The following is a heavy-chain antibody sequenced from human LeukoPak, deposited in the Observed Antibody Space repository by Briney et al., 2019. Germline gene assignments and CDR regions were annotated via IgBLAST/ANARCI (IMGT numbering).Heavy chain of an antibody. J-gene: IGHJ4*02. CDR2: ISDSGGKT. V-gene: IGHV3-23*01. D-gene: IGHD3-10*01. CDR1: GFTFSSHA. Sequence: GGSLRLSCAASGFTFSSHAMSWVRQAPGKGREWVSAISDSGGKTYYADSVKGRFTISRDNSKNTLYLQLNSLRAEDTAVYYCAKARMVYDYWGQGTLVTVSS. CDR3: AKARMVYDY.